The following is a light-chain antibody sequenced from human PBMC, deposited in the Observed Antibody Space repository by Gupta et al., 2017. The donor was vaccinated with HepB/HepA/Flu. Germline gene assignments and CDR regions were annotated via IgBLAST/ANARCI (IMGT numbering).Light chain of an antibody. V-gene: IGLV1-40*01. CDR2: GDT. Sequence: XXLXXXPXVXGAPGXXXXISCTGSSSNIGAGYDVPCYRQVPGKAPQLPIYGDTNRPSGVPDRFSGSKSGTSASLAITGLQAEDEADYYCQSYGSSQSGSPYVFGTGTKVTVL. J-gene: IGLJ1*01. CDR3: QSYGSSQSGSPYV. CDR1: SSNIGAGYD.